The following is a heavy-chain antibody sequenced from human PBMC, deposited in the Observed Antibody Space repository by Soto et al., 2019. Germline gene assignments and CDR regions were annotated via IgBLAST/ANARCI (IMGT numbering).Heavy chain of an antibody. J-gene: IGHJ4*02. CDR1: GFSLSNYN. CDR3: ARDFGHGYYLDY. CDR2: ITDSSDTV. D-gene: IGHD3-3*01. Sequence: GGSLRLSCVASGFSLSNYNMNWVRQAPGKGLEWVSYITDSSDTVHYADSVRGRFTISRDNAESSLYLQMNSLRDEDTAVYFCARDFGHGYYLDYWGRGTLVTVSS. V-gene: IGHV3-48*02.